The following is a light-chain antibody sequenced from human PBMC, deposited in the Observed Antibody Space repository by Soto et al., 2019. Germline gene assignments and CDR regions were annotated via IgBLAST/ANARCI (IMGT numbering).Light chain of an antibody. CDR2: LAS. Sequence: DIQMTQSPSSLSASVGDRVTITCRASQSISNSLNWYQQKPGKAPKLLIYLASKLESGVPSRFTGSGSGTDFTLTISSLQPEDLATYYCQQSYGIPPWTFGQGTKVQI. V-gene: IGKV1-39*01. J-gene: IGKJ1*01. CDR3: QQSYGIPPWT. CDR1: QSISNS.